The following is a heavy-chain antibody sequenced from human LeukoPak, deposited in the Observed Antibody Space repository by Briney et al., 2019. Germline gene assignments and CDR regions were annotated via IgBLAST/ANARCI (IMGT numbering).Heavy chain of an antibody. V-gene: IGHV4-34*01. J-gene: IGHJ4*02. Sequence: PSETLSLTCAVYGGSFSGYYWSWIRQPPGKGLEWIGEINHSGSTNYNPSLKSRVTISVDTSKNQFSLKLSSVTAADTAVYYCASNWRSGWSNWGQGTLVTVSS. D-gene: IGHD6-19*01. CDR2: INHSGST. CDR1: GGSFSGYY. CDR3: ASNWRSGWSN.